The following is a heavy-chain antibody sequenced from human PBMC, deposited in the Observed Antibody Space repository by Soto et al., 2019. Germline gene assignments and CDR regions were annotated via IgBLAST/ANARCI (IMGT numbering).Heavy chain of an antibody. Sequence: EVQLLESGGGLVQPGGSPRLSCAASGFTFSNYAMSWVRQAPGKGLEWVSSISGSGGSTYYADSVKGRVTISRDNSKNSLYLQLNSLRAENTAIYYCAKGSTPIVSSSTNWFEYWGRGTLVTVCS. V-gene: IGHV3-23*01. J-gene: IGHJ5*01. D-gene: IGHD2-2*01. CDR1: GFTFSNYA. CDR2: ISGSGGST. CDR3: AKGSTPIVSSSTNWFEY.